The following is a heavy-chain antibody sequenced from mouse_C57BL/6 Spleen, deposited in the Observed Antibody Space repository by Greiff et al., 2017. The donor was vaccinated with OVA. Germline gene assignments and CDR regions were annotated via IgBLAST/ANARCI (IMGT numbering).Heavy chain of an antibody. J-gene: IGHJ1*03. CDR1: GYTFTSYW. V-gene: IGHV1-74*01. D-gene: IGHD1-1*01. CDR2: IHPSGSDT. Sequence: QVQLQQPGAELVKPGASVKVSCKASGYTFTSYWMHWVKQRPGQGLEWIGRIHPSGSDTNYNQKFKGKATLTVDKSSSTAYMQLSSLTSEDTAVYYCATHFLYGSGYVGYFDVWGTGTTVTVSS. CDR3: ATHFLYGSGYVGYFDV.